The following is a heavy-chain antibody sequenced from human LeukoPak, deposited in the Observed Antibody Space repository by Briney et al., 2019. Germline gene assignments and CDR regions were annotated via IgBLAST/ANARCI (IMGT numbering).Heavy chain of an antibody. CDR3: ARVMGRYCSSTSCYVDY. J-gene: IGHJ4*02. D-gene: IGHD2-2*01. CDR2: ISYDGSNK. CDR1: GFTFSSYA. Sequence: GGSLRLSCAASGFTFSSYAMHWVRQAPGKGLEWVAVISYDGSNKYYADSVKGRFTISRDNSKNTLYLQMNSLRAEDTAVYYCARVMGRYCSSTSCYVDYWGQGTLVTVSS. V-gene: IGHV3-30*04.